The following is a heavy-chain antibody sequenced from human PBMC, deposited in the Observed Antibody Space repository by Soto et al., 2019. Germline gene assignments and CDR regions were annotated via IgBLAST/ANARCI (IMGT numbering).Heavy chain of an antibody. CDR3: AKVGSAWYLGYFDY. CDR1: GFTFNTYA. D-gene: IGHD6-19*01. CDR2: ISASGGTT. V-gene: IGHV3-23*01. Sequence: EVQLLESGGGLVQPGGSLRLSCAASGFTFNTYAMIWVRQAPGKGLEWVSGISASGGTTYYADSVKGRFTISRDNSKNTLYLQMSSLRAEETAVYYCAKVGSAWYLGYFDYWGQGTLVTVSS. J-gene: IGHJ4*02.